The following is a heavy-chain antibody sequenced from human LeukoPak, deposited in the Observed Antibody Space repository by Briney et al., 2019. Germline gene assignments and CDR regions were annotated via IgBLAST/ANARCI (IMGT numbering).Heavy chain of an antibody. CDR1: GFTFSSYA. D-gene: IGHD2-15*01. CDR3: VRGGRRTLVVVATKGVVDY. Sequence: GGSLRLSCAAYGFTFSSYAMHWVRQAPGKGLEWVAVISYGGSNKYYADSVKGRFTISRDNSKNTLYLQMNSLGAEDTAVYYCVRGGRRTLVVVATKGVVDYWGQGTLVTVSS. CDR2: ISYGGSNK. V-gene: IGHV3-30*04. J-gene: IGHJ4*02.